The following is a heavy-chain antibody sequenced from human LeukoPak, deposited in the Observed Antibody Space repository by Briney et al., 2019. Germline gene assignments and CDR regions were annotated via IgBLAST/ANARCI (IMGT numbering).Heavy chain of an antibody. J-gene: IGHJ5*02. V-gene: IGHV3-74*01. D-gene: IGHD1-7*01. CDR2: ISNDGSST. Sequence: GGSLRLSCAASGFTFRNYWMHWVRQAPGKGLVWVSCISNDGSSTDYADSVKGRFTISRDNAKNTLYLQMNSLRAEDTAVYYCARPDLMRELRFDPWGQGTLVTVAS. CDR3: ARPDLMRELRFDP. CDR1: GFTFRNYW.